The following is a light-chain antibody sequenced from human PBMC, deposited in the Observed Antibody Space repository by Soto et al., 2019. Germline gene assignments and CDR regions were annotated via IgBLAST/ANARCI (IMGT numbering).Light chain of an antibody. CDR3: QQYGSSPLT. CDR1: QSVSSSY. CDR2: GAS. V-gene: IGKV3-20*01. J-gene: IGKJ4*01. Sequence: EIVLTQSPGTLSLSPGERATLSCRASQSVSSSYLAWYQQKPGQAPRLLIYGASRRATGIPDGFSGSGSGTDFPLTISRLEPEDFAVYYCQQYGSSPLTFGGGTKVEIK.